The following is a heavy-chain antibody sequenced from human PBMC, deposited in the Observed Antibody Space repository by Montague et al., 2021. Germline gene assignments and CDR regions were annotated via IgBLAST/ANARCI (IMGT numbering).Heavy chain of an antibody. CDR2: IYYTGTT. V-gene: IGHV4-59*12. D-gene: IGHD1-1*01. CDR1: GGSIRGY. J-gene: IGHJ4*02. Sequence: SETLSLTCTVSGGSIRGYWSGIRQPPGKGLEWLGYIYYTGTTKYNPSLRSRVTISVDTSKNQFSLKLSSVTAADTAVYYCARVDDHGHSDYWGQGTLVTVSS. CDR3: ARVDDHGHSDY.